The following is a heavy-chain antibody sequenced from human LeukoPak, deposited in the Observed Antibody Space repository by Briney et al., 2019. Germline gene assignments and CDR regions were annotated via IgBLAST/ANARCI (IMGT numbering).Heavy chain of an antibody. CDR3: ARPARGYYGSGSYVDH. CDR2: IYPGDSDT. CDR1: GYSFTNYW. V-gene: IGHV5-51*01. D-gene: IGHD3-10*01. Sequence: GESLKISCKGSGYSFTNYWIGWVRQMPGKGLEWMGIIYPGDSDTRYYPSFQGQVTISADKSISTAYLQWSSLKASDTAIYYCARPARGYYGSGSYVDHWGQGTLVTVSS. J-gene: IGHJ4*02.